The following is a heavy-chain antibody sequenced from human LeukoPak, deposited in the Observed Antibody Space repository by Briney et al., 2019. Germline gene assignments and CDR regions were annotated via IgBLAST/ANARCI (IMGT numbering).Heavy chain of an antibody. J-gene: IGHJ4*02. CDR2: INHGGST. CDR3: ARCRAYSYGYNY. Sequence: SETLSLTCAVYGGSFSGDFWSWIRQSPGKGLGWIGEINHGGSTTYNPSLQSRVTMSVDTSKNQFSLKLSSVTAADTAVYYCARCRAYSYGYNYWGQGTLVTVSS. D-gene: IGHD5-18*01. CDR1: GGSFSGDF. V-gene: IGHV4-34*01.